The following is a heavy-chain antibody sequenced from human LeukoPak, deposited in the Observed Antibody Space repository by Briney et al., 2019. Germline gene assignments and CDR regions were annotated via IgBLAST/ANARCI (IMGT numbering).Heavy chain of an antibody. D-gene: IGHD2-15*01. V-gene: IGHV1-69*05. J-gene: IGHJ4*02. CDR3: ARDVVVAATNGFFYFDY. CDR1: GGTFSSYA. Sequence: GSSVKVSCKASGGTFSSYAISWVRQAPGQGLEWMGRIIPIFGTANYAQKFQGRVTITTDESTSTAYMELSSLRSEDTAVYYCARDVVVAATNGFFYFDYWGQGTLVTVSS. CDR2: IIPIFGTA.